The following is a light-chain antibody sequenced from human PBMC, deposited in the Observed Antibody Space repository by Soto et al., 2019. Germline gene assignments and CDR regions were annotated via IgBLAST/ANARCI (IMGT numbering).Light chain of an antibody. CDR2: EVT. Sequence: QSVLTQPASVSGSPGQSITSSCTGTSSDVGSYNLVSWYQQHPGKAPKLMVYEVTNRPSGVSDRFSGSKSGNTASLTISGLQAEDEGYYYCSSYTNRSTLYVFGTGTKVT. J-gene: IGLJ1*01. V-gene: IGLV2-14*02. CDR1: SSDVGSYNL. CDR3: SSYTNRSTLYV.